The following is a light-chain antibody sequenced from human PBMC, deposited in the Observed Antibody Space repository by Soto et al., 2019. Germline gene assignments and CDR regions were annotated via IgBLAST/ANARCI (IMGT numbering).Light chain of an antibody. CDR2: VAS. V-gene: IGKV3-20*01. CDR3: QIYGSLPLIP. Sequence: EIVLTQSPGTLSLSPGERATLSCRASQRVTSNYLAWYQQKPGQAPRLLIYVASRRAAGIPAMFSGSGSGKDFSLTISRLELEHFAVYFCQIYGSLPLIPFGQWTRLEIK. J-gene: IGKJ5*01. CDR1: QRVTSNY.